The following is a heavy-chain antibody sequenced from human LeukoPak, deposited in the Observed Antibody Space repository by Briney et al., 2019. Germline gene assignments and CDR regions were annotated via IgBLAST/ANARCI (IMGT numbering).Heavy chain of an antibody. CDR1: GFTFSSYW. Sequence: GGPLRLSCAASGFTFSSYWMHWVRRAPGEGLVWVSRINSDGSDTSYVDSVKGRFTISRDNAKNTLYLQMNSLRAEDTAVYYCTRGYDSSGYYLRAFDIWGQGTMVTVSS. CDR3: TRGYDSSGYYLRAFDI. CDR2: INSDGSDT. J-gene: IGHJ3*02. V-gene: IGHV3-74*01. D-gene: IGHD3-22*01.